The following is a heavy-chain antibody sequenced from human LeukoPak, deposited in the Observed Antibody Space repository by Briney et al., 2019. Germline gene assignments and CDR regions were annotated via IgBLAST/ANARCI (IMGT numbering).Heavy chain of an antibody. V-gene: IGHV3-48*03. Sequence: PGGSLRLSCEVSGFPFSSHDMTWVRQAPGKGLEWVSYIGLSSTTIYYADSVKGRFTISRDNAKNSVYLQMNSLRVEDTAIYYCARGYGSGIFYSWGQGALVTVSS. CDR3: ARGYGSGIFYS. J-gene: IGHJ5*01. CDR1: GFPFSSHD. CDR2: IGLSSTTI. D-gene: IGHD3-10*01.